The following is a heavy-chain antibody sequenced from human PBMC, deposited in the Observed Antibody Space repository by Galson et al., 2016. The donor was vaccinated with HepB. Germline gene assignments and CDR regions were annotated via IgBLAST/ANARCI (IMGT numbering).Heavy chain of an antibody. CDR1: GFTFSTYG. CDR2: ISYDGSNK. J-gene: IGHJ6*02. Sequence: SLRLSCAASGFTFSTYGLHWVRQAPGKGLEWVAVISYDGSNKYYADSVKGRFTISRDDSENTLYLQMNSLRPEDTAVYYYAKDLGPYCSGWSCYGVDAWGQETTVTDSS. CDR3: AKDLGPYCSGWSCYGVDA. V-gene: IGHV3-30*18. D-gene: IGHD2-15*01.